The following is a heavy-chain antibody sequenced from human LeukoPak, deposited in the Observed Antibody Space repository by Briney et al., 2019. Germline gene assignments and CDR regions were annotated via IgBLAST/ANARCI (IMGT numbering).Heavy chain of an antibody. CDR1: GFTFSSYA. D-gene: IGHD3-10*01. Sequence: GRSLRLSCAASGFTFSSYAMHWVRQAPGKGLEWVAVISYDGSNKYYADSVKGRFTISRDNSKNTLYLQMNSLRAEDTAVYYCAKAGIPITMVRGVYFDYWGQGTLVTVSS. J-gene: IGHJ4*02. CDR2: ISYDGSNK. V-gene: IGHV3-30-3*01. CDR3: AKAGIPITMVRGVYFDY.